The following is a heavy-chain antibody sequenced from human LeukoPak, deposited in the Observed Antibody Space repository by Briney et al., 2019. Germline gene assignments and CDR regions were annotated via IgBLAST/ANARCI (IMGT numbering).Heavy chain of an antibody. Sequence: GGSLRLSCAASGFTFSSYGMHWVRKAPGKGMEWVAVISYDGSNKYYADSVKGRFTISRDNSKNTLYLQMNSLRAEDTAVYYCARVADSSGYSTDFWGQGTLVTVSS. V-gene: IGHV3-30*03. J-gene: IGHJ4*02. CDR3: ARVADSSGYSTDF. CDR1: GFTFSSYG. D-gene: IGHD3-22*01. CDR2: ISYDGSNK.